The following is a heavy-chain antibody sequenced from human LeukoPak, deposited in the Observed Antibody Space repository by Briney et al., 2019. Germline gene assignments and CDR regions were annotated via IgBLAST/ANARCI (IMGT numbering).Heavy chain of an antibody. D-gene: IGHD3-10*01. CDR1: GFIFSHHG. CDR2: IRADAVTT. Sequence: GGSLRLSCATSGFIFSHHGMNWVRQAPGKGLEWVSGIRADAVTTYYADSVKGRFIISRDNAKNTVFLQMSSLRAEDTALYYCARKSASGNYPLDYWGQGTLVTVSS. CDR3: ARKSASGNYPLDY. V-gene: IGHV3-23*01. J-gene: IGHJ4*02.